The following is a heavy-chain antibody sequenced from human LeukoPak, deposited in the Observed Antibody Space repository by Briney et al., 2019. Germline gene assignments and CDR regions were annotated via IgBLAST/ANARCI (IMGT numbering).Heavy chain of an antibody. D-gene: IGHD3-22*01. Sequence: GGSLRLSCAASGFTFSDYYMSWIRQAPGKGLEWGSYISSSGSTIYYADSVKGRFTISRDNAKNSLYLQMNSLRAEDTAVYYCAKDPGHSSGYYPFDYWGQGTLVTVSS. CDR3: AKDPGHSSGYYPFDY. CDR2: ISSSGSTI. V-gene: IGHV3-11*01. CDR1: GFTFSDYY. J-gene: IGHJ4*02.